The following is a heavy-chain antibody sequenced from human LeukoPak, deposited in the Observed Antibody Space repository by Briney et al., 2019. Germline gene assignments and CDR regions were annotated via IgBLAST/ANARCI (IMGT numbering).Heavy chain of an antibody. Sequence: ASAKVSCKVSGYPFTDFYMHCVQQALGKGLEWMGRIIPILGIAHSAQKFQGRVTITADKATSTAYMELSSMRSEDTALYYCARTPISSIAALFDYWGQGTLVTVSS. CDR3: ARTPISSIAALFDY. J-gene: IGHJ4*02. V-gene: IGHV1-69*02. D-gene: IGHD6-6*01. CDR1: GYPFTDFY. CDR2: IIPILGIA.